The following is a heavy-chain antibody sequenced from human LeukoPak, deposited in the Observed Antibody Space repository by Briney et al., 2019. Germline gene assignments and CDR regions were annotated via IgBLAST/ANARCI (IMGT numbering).Heavy chain of an antibody. V-gene: IGHV4-30-4*08. CDR1: GGSISSGDYY. Sequence: PSQTLSLTCTVSGGSISSGDYYWSWIRQPPGKGLEWIGYISYSGSTYTYYNPSLKSRVTISGDTYKNQFSLKLSSVTAADTAVYYCAREERRDDYKFDYWGQGTLVTVSS. CDR2: ISYSGSTYT. D-gene: IGHD5-24*01. J-gene: IGHJ4*02. CDR3: AREERRDDYKFDY.